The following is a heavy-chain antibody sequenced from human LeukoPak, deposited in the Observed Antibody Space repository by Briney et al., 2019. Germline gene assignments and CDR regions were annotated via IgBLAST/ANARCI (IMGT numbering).Heavy chain of an antibody. Sequence: TFSSYAMSWVRQPPGKGLEWIGVICYSGSTYYNPSLQSRVTISVDTSKNQFPLRLTSVTAADTAVYYFARQGRKRGYFDYWGQGTLVTVSS. CDR1: TFSSYA. CDR3: ARQGRKRGYFDY. V-gene: IGHV4-39*01. D-gene: IGHD3-10*01. CDR2: ICYSGST. J-gene: IGHJ4*02.